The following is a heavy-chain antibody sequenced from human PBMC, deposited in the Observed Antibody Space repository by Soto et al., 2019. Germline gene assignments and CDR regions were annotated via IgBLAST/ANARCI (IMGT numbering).Heavy chain of an antibody. CDR3: AKDRSLLWFGELASWFDP. V-gene: IGHV3-30*18. Sequence: QVQLVESGGGVVQPGRSLRLSCAASGFTFSSYGMHWVRQAPGKGLERVAVISYDGSNKYYADSVKGRFTISRDNSKNTLYLQMNSLRAEDTAVYYCAKDRSLLWFGELASWFDPWGQGTLVTVSS. J-gene: IGHJ5*02. CDR1: GFTFSSYG. D-gene: IGHD3-10*01. CDR2: ISYDGSNK.